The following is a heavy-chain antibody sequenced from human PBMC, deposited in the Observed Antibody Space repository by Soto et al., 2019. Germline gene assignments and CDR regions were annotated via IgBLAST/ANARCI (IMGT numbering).Heavy chain of an antibody. CDR1: GFTFSTYS. J-gene: IGHJ4*02. CDR2: ISSSGNYI. V-gene: IGHV3-21*01. D-gene: IGHD6-19*01. CDR3: PRHSLDGSGWSIDH. Sequence: EVQLVESGGGLVKPGGSLRLSCAASGFTFSTYSMNWVRQAPGKGPEWVSSISSSGNYIYYSDSVKGRFSISRDYAKSSVSLQMNSLTAEDTAVYYCPRHSLDGSGWSIDHWGQGILVTVSS.